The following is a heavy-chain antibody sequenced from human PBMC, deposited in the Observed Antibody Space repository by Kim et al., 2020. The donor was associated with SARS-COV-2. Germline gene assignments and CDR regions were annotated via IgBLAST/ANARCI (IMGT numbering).Heavy chain of an antibody. J-gene: IGHJ4*02. CDR1: GFTFSNYW. Sequence: GGSLRLSCAASGFTFSNYWMHWVRQAPGKGLVWVSRINSDGSTLTYADSVKGRFTISRDNAKNTLYLQMSSLRAEDTAVYYCARVSSSCWMRDFDYWGQGTLVTVSS. CDR2: INSDGSTL. D-gene: IGHD6-19*01. V-gene: IGHV3-74*01. CDR3: ARVSSSCWMRDFDY.